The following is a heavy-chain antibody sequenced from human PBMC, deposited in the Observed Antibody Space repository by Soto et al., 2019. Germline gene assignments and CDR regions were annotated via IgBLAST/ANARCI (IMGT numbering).Heavy chain of an antibody. CDR2: MNPNSGNT. J-gene: IGHJ4*02. D-gene: IGHD3-3*01. Sequence: QVQLGQSGAEVKKPGASVKVSCKASGYTFTSYDINWVRQATGQGLEWMGWMNPNSGNTGYAQKFQGRVTMTRNNSISTAYMELSSLRSEDTAVYYCAGVGESGYNYYFDYWGQGTLVTVSS. CDR1: GYTFTSYD. V-gene: IGHV1-8*01. CDR3: AGVGESGYNYYFDY.